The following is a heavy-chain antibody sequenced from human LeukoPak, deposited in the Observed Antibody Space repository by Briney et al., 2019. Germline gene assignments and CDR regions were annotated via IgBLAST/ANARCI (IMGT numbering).Heavy chain of an antibody. CDR3: ARDLLRVDAFDI. CDR2: IYYSGST. D-gene: IGHD2/OR15-2a*01. V-gene: IGHV4-61*08. J-gene: IGHJ3*02. Sequence: PSETLFLTCTVSGGSISSGGYYWSWIRQPPGKGLEWIGYIYYSGSTNYNPSLKSRVTISVDTSKNQFSLKLSSVTAADTAVYYCARDLLRVDAFDIWGQGTMVTVSS. CDR1: GGSISSGGYY.